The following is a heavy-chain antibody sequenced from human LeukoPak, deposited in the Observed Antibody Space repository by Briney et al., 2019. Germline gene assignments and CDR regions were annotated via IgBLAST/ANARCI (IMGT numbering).Heavy chain of an antibody. V-gene: IGHV4-4*07. CDR1: GGSISSYY. Sequence: SETLSLTCTVSGGSISSYYWSWLRQPAGKGLEWIGRIYTSGSTNYNPSLRSRVTMSVDTSKNQFSLQLSSVTAADTAVYYCAREAYYYDSSGYYYGYFDYWGQGTLVTVSS. CDR2: IYTSGST. CDR3: AREAYYYDSSGYYYGYFDY. D-gene: IGHD3-22*01. J-gene: IGHJ4*02.